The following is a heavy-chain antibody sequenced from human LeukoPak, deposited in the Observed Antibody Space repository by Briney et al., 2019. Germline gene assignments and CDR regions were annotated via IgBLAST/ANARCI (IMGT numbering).Heavy chain of an antibody. J-gene: IGHJ4*02. CDR1: GGSISSYY. D-gene: IGHD6-19*01. CDR3: ARGVAGTGIDC. CDR2: IYYSGST. V-gene: IGHV4-59*01. Sequence: KPSETLSPTCTVSGGSISSYYWSWIRQPPGKGLEWIGYIYYSGSTNYNPSLKSRVTISVDTSKNQFSLKLSSVTAADTAVYYCARGVAGTGIDCRGRGSLVSVSS.